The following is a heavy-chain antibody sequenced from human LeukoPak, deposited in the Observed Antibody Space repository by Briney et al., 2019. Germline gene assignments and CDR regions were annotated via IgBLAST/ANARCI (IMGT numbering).Heavy chain of an antibody. Sequence: SGTLSLTCTVSGGSISSGGYYWSWIRQHPGKGLEWFGYIYYSGSTYYNPSLKSRVTISVDTSKNQFSLKLSSVTAADTAVYYCARYLAAAGDYYYYYMDVWGKGTTVTVSS. V-gene: IGHV4-31*03. D-gene: IGHD6-13*01. CDR2: IYYSGST. CDR3: ARYLAAAGDYYYYYMDV. CDR1: GGSISSGGYY. J-gene: IGHJ6*03.